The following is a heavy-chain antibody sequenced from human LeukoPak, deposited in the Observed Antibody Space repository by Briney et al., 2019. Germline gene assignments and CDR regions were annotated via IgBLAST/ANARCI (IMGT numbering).Heavy chain of an antibody. J-gene: IGHJ6*04. D-gene: IGHD3-10*01. Sequence: GASVKVSCKASGYTFTGYYMHWVRQAPGQGLEWMGWINPNSGGTNYAQKFQGRVTMTEDTSTDTAYMELSSLRSEDTAVYYCATGLWVEKYLDVWGKGTTVTISS. V-gene: IGHV1-2*02. CDR3: ATGLWVEKYLDV. CDR1: GYTFTGYY. CDR2: INPNSGGT.